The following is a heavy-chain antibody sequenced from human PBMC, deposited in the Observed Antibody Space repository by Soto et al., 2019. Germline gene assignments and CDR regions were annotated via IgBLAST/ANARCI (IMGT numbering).Heavy chain of an antibody. CDR2: TKHKVSSYAT. D-gene: IGHD3-10*02. J-gene: IGHJ4*02. Sequence: EVQLVESGGGLVQPGGSLRLSCAVSGFTLSDHFMDWVRQAPGKGLEWVGRTKHKVSSYATEYAPSVKGRFTISRADSHTSLYLQMSSLRTADTAVYYCVPYLSYYVHWCQGTLVTVSS. V-gene: IGHV3-72*01. CDR3: VPYLSYYVH. CDR1: GFTLSDHF.